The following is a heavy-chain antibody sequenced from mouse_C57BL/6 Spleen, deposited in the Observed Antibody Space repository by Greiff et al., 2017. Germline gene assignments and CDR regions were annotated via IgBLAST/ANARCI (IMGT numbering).Heavy chain of an antibody. CDR3: ARGGYYAPYAMDY. D-gene: IGHD1-1*01. Sequence: VKLQESGPELVKPGASVTISCKASGYAFSSSWMNWVKQRPGKGLEWIGRIYPGDGDTNYNGKFKGKATLTADKSSSTAYMQLSSLTSEDSAVYFCARGGYYAPYAMDYWGQGTSVTVSS. J-gene: IGHJ4*01. CDR2: IYPGDGDT. CDR1: GYAFSSSW. V-gene: IGHV1-82*01.